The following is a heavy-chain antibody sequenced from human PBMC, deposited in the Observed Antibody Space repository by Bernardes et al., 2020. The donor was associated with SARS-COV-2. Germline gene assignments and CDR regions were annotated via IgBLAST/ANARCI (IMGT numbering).Heavy chain of an antibody. J-gene: IGHJ6*02. CDR3: ARVEYYDILTGYSSYYYYGMDV. CDR1: GFTFDDYG. Sequence: GGSLRLSCAASGFTFDDYGMSWVRQAPGKGLEWVSGINWNGGSTGYADSVKGRFTISRDNAKNSLYLQMNSLRAEDTALYHCARVEYYDILTGYSSYYYYGMDVWGQGTTVTVSS. V-gene: IGHV3-20*01. D-gene: IGHD3-9*01. CDR2: INWNGGST.